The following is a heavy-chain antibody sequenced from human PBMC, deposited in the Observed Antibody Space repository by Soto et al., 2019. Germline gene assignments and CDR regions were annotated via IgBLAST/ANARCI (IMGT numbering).Heavy chain of an antibody. CDR1: GGSISGGGYS. CDR3: ARGRLDAFDI. CDR2: IYHSGST. V-gene: IGHV4-30-2*01. Sequence: PSETLSLTCAVSGGSISGGGYSWSWIRQPPGKGLEWIGYIYHSGSTYYNPSLKSRVTISVDRSKNQFSLKLSSVTAADTAVYYCARGRLDAFDIWGQGTMVTVSS. J-gene: IGHJ3*02.